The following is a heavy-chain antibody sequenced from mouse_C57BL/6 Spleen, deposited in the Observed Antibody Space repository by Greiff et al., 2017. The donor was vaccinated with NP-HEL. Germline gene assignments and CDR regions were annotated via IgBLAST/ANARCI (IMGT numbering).Heavy chain of an antibody. CDR3: TTLITTVPPYY. CDR2: IDPEDGDT. Sequence: EVQLQQSGAELVRPGASVKLSCTASGFNIKDYYMHWVKQRPEQGLEWIGRIDPEDGDTEYAPKFQGKATMTADTSSHTAYLQLSSLTSEDTAVYYCTTLITTVPPYYWGQGTTLTVSS. D-gene: IGHD1-1*01. V-gene: IGHV14-1*01. J-gene: IGHJ2*01. CDR1: GFNIKDYY.